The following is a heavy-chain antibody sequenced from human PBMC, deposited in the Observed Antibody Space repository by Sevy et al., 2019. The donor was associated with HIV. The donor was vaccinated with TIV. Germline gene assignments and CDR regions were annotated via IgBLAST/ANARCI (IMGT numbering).Heavy chain of an antibody. CDR3: AGHIETGIQLGLGWFDS. CDR1: GDSLTSDSHY. D-gene: IGHD5-18*01. J-gene: IGHJ5*01. V-gene: IGHV4-39*01. Sequence: SETLSLTCAVSGDSLTSDSHYWGWIRQLQGLGLEWIGSFDRNGYNFSNPSLRGRATISIAISNNHFALKVTSVPAADTAVDYCAGHIETGIQLGLGWFDSWGQGTRVTVSS. CDR2: FDRNGYN.